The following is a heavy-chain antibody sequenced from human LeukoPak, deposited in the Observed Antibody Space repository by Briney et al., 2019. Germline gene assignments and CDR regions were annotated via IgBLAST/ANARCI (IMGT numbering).Heavy chain of an antibody. CDR3: ASNLPGLLWFGELLGAFDI. CDR1: GFTVSSNY. V-gene: IGHV3-53*01. CDR2: IYSGGST. D-gene: IGHD3-10*01. Sequence: GGSLRLSCAASGFTVSSNYMSWVRQAPGKGLEWVSVIYSGGSTYYADSVKGRFTISRDNAKNSLYLQMNSLRAEDTAVYYCASNLPGLLWFGELLGAFDIWGQGTMVTVSS. J-gene: IGHJ3*02.